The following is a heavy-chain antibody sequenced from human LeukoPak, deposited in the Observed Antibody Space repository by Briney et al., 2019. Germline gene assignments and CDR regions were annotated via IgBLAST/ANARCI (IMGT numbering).Heavy chain of an antibody. D-gene: IGHD5-18*01. V-gene: IGHV1-46*01. CDR3: ARARRDTAMVRPFDY. CDR1: GYTFPSYF. Sequence: ASVKVSCKASGYTFPSYFMHWVRQAPGQGLEWMGIINPTGGSTTYAQKFQGRVTMTRDTSTSTVYMELSSLRSDDTAVYYCARARRDTAMVRPFDYWGQGTLVTVSS. CDR2: INPTGGST. J-gene: IGHJ4*02.